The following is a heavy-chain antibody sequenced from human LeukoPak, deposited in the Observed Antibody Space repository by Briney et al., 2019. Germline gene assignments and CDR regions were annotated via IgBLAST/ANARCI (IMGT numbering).Heavy chain of an antibody. CDR2: IYSGGST. J-gene: IGHJ4*02. D-gene: IGHD3-10*01. V-gene: IGHV3-53*01. CDR1: GFTVSSNY. Sequence: GGSLRLSCAASGFTVSSNYMSWVRQAPGKGLEWVSVIYSGGSTYYADSVKGRFTISRDNSKNTLYLQMNSLRAEDTAVYYCARVGSGRYYLYFDYWGQGTLVTVSS. CDR3: ARVGSGRYYLYFDY.